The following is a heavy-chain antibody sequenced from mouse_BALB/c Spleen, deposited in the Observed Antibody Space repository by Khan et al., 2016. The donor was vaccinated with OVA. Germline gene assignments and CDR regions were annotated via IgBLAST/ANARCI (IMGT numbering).Heavy chain of an antibody. CDR3: ARTPGYYGSNYFDY. D-gene: IGHD1-1*01. Sequence: EVELVESGGGLVKPGGSLKFSCAASGLTFSNYGMSWVRQTPETRPEWVATISSGGSYSYYPDSVQGRFTISRDNANYTLYLKMSSLRSEDTAMYYCARTPGYYGSNYFDYWGQGTTLTVSS. CDR1: GLTFSNYG. V-gene: IGHV5-9-3*01. J-gene: IGHJ2*01. CDR2: ISSGGSYS.